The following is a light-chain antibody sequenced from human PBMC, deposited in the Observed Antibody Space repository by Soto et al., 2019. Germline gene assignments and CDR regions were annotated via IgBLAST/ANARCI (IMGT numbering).Light chain of an antibody. J-gene: IGKJ1*01. CDR1: QSISSW. Sequence: DIPMTQSPSTLSASVVDRVTITCRASQSISSWLAWYQQKPGKAPKLLIYDASSLESGVPSRFSGSGSGTEFTLTISSLQHDDFATYYCQQYNSYAWTFDQGTKVEIK. CDR3: QQYNSYAWT. CDR2: DAS. V-gene: IGKV1-5*01.